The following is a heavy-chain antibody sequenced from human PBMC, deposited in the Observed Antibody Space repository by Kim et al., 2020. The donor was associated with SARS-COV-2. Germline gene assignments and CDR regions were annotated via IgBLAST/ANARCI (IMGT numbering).Heavy chain of an antibody. J-gene: IGHJ3*02. CDR1: GFTFSSYW. Sequence: GGSLRLSCAASGFTFSSYWMSWVRQAPGKGLEWVSNIKQDGSEKYYVDSVKGRFTISRDNAKNSLYLQMNSLRAEDMAVYYCARAVPTSFLDPDGDPTYGAFDIWGQGTMVTVSS. V-gene: IGHV3-7*01. CDR3: ARAVPTSFLDPDGDPTYGAFDI. D-gene: IGHD4-17*01. CDR2: IKQDGSEK.